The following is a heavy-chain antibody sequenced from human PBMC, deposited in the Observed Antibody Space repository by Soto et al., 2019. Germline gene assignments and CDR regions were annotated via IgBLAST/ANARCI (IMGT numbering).Heavy chain of an antibody. D-gene: IGHD2-21*02. Sequence: QITLTESGPTLVTPTQTLTLTCSFSGFSLTTSGVAVGWFRQPPGKAPEWLALFYWNDDKRYSPSLRSRLTVTGDSSKNQVVLTLANVDPVDSGTYYCAHRPTSTDDFYFDYWGQATLVTVAS. V-gene: IGHV2-5*01. J-gene: IGHJ4*02. CDR2: FYWNDDK. CDR3: AHRPTSTDDFYFDY. CDR1: GFSLTTSGVA.